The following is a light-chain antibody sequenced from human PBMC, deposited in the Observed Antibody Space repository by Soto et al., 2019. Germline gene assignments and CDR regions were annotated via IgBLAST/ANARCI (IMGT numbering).Light chain of an antibody. J-gene: IGKJ1*01. CDR1: QSISSY. V-gene: IGKV1-39*01. CDR3: QQSYSDPRT. Sequence: DIQMTQSPSSLSASVGDRVTITCRASQSISSYFNWYQQKPGKAPKLLIFDASSLQSGVPSRFSGSGSGTDFTLIISSLQPEDFAIYYCQQSYSDPRTFGQGTKVDIK. CDR2: DAS.